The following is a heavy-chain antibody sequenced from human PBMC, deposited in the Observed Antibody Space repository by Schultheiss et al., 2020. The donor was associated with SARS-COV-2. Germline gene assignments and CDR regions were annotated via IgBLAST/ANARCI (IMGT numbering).Heavy chain of an antibody. CDR3: PVLYTSGWYLGN. D-gene: IGHD6-19*01. CDR2: ISGSGGST. V-gene: IGHV3-23*01. CDR1: GFTFSSYA. Sequence: GGSLRLSCAASGFTFSSYAMSWVRQAPGKGLEWVSAISGSGGSTYYADSVKGRFTISRDNSKNTLYLQMNSLRAEDTAVYYCPVLYTSGWYLGNWGQGTLVTVSS. J-gene: IGHJ4*02.